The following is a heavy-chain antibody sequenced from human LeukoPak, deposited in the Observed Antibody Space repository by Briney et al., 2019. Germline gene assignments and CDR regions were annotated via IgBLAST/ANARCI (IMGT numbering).Heavy chain of an antibody. CDR2: IYYSGST. V-gene: IGHV4-59*01. D-gene: IGHD4-11*01. J-gene: IGHJ5*02. CDR3: ASYDYSFGWFDP. CDR1: GGSISSYY. Sequence: NPSETLSLTCTVSGGSISSYYWSWIRQPPGKGLEWIGYIYYSGSTNYNPSLKSRATISVDTSKNQFSLKLSSVTAADTAVYYCASYDYSFGWFDPWGQGTLVTVSS.